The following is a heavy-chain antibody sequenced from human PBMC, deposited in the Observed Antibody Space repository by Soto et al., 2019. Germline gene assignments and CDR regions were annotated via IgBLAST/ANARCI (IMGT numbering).Heavy chain of an antibody. CDR1: GFIFSNYW. CDR3: ARGGFSGSGSYIQGDY. D-gene: IGHD3-10*01. V-gene: IGHV3-74*01. CDR2: IKSDGSSI. Sequence: EVQLVESGGGLVQPGGSLRLSCAASGFIFSNYWMHWVRQAPGKGLVWVSRIKSDGSSISYADSVKGRFTISRDNARNTLYLQMNSLRAEDTAVYYCARGGFSGSGSYIQGDYWGQGTRVTVSS. J-gene: IGHJ4*02.